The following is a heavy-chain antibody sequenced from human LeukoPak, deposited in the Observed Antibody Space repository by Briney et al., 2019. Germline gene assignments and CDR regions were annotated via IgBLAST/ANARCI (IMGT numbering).Heavy chain of an antibody. D-gene: IGHD3-10*01. J-gene: IGHJ4*02. V-gene: IGHV3-48*01. Sequence: PGGSLRLSCAASGFTFSSYSMNWVRQAPGKGLEWVSYISSSSSTIYYADSVKGRFTISRDNAKNSLYLQMNSLRAEDTAVYYCARDHSGLGELRIVFDYWGQGTLVTVSS. CDR1: GFTFSSYS. CDR2: ISSSSSTI. CDR3: ARDHSGLGELRIVFDY.